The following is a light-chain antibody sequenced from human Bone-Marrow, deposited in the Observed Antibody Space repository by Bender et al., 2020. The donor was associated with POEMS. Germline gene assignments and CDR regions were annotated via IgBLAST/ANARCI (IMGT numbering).Light chain of an antibody. CDR3: CSYVGRSSWV. V-gene: IGLV2-23*01. Sequence: QSALTQPASVSGSPGQSITISCTGATSDVGRYNLVSWYQKTPDNAPKLIIFEGNKRPSGVSDRFSGSKSGHAATLTNSGLQAEDEAEYHCCSYVGRSSWVFGGGTKLTVL. CDR1: TSDVGRYNL. J-gene: IGLJ3*02. CDR2: EGN.